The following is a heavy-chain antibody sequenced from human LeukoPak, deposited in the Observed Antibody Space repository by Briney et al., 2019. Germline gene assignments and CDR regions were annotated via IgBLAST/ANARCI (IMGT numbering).Heavy chain of an antibody. CDR1: GYTFTGYY. CDR2: INPNSGGT. D-gene: IGHD3-16*01. J-gene: IGHJ5*02. Sequence: ASVKVSCKASGYTFTGYYMHWVRQAPGQGLEWMGWINPNSGGTNYAQKFQGRVTMTRDTSISTAYMELSRLRSDDTAVYYCARGEDDYVWGSYGPRLPPSWFDPWGQGTLVTVSS. V-gene: IGHV1-2*02. CDR3: ARGEDDYVWGSYGPRLPPSWFDP.